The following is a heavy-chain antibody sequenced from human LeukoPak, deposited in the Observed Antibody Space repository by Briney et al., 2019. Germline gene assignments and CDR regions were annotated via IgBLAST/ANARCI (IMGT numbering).Heavy chain of an antibody. CDR2: MNPNSGNT. CDR3: VRTAGIFWSGAYYFDS. J-gene: IGHJ4*02. CDR1: GDTFTTYD. D-gene: IGHD3-3*01. Sequence: GASVKVFCKASGDTFTTYDVDWVRQATGQGLEWMGWMNPNSGNTGYAQKFQGRVTMTRNTSISTAYMVLSSLRSDDTAVYYCVRTAGIFWSGAYYFDSWGQGTLVTVSS. V-gene: IGHV1-8*01.